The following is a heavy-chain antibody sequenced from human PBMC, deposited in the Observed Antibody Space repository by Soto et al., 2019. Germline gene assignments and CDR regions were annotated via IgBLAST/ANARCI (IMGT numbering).Heavy chain of an antibody. J-gene: IGHJ4*02. CDR2: ISGSGGST. Sequence: EVQLLESGGGLVQPGGSLRLSCAASGFTFSSYAMSWVRQAPGKGLEWVSAISGSGGSTYYADSVKGRFTISRDNSKNTLYLQMNSLRAEDTAVCYCAKNRLSYPLGEYYFDYWGQGTLVTVSS. V-gene: IGHV3-23*01. CDR3: AKNRLSYPLGEYYFDY. CDR1: GFTFSSYA. D-gene: IGHD3-10*01.